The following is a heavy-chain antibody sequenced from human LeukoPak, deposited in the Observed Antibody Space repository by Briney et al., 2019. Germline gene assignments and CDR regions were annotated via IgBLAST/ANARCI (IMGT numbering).Heavy chain of an antibody. CDR2: INHSGST. Sequence: PSETLSLTCAVYGGSFSGYFWSWVRQPPGKGLGWIGEINHSGSTNYNPSLKSRVPISVDTPKNQSSLKLSSVTAADTAVYYCAREHYYDSSGYYRSGQGTLVAVPS. D-gene: IGHD3-22*01. J-gene: IGHJ5*02. CDR1: GGSFSGYF. CDR3: AREHYYDSSGYYR. V-gene: IGHV4-34*01.